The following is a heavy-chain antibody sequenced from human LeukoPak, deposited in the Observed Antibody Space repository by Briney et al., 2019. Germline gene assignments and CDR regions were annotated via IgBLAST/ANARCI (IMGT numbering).Heavy chain of an antibody. CDR1: GGSFSGYY. V-gene: IGHV4-34*01. CDR3: ARRRLWFGEFAYGMDV. Sequence: SETLSLTCAVYGGSFSGYYWSWIRQPPGKGLEWIGEINHSGSTYYNPSLKSRVTISVDTSKNQFSLKLSSVTAADTAVYYCARRRLWFGEFAYGMDVWGQGTTVTVSS. J-gene: IGHJ6*02. D-gene: IGHD3-10*01. CDR2: INHSGST.